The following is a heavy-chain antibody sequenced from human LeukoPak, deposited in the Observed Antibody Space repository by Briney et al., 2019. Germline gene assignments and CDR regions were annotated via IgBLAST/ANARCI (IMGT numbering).Heavy chain of an antibody. V-gene: IGHV4-34*01. CDR3: ARSLGIWYFDL. CDR2: INHSGST. J-gene: IGHJ2*01. CDR1: GGSFSGYY. Sequence: SETLSLTCAVYGGSFSGYYWSWLRQPPGKGLEWIGEINHSGSTNYNPSLKSRVTVSVDTSQNQFSLKLSSVTAADTAVYYCARSLGIWYFDLWGRGTLVTASS. D-gene: IGHD1-26*01.